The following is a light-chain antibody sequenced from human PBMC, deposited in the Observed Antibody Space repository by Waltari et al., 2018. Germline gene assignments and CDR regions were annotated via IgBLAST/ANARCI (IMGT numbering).Light chain of an antibody. V-gene: IGLV2-11*01. CDR3: CSYAGTFFV. J-gene: IGLJ1*01. CDR1: SSDVGGYNY. CDR2: DVN. Sequence: QSALTQPRSVSGSPGQSVTISCTGTSSDVGGYNYVSWYQQHPGKAPKRMIYDVNKRPSGVPDLFSVSKSGNTASLPISGLQAEDEADYYCCSYAGTFFVFGTGTKVTVL.